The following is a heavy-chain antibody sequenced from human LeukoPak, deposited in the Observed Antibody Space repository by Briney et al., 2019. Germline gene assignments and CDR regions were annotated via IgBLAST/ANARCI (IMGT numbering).Heavy chain of an antibody. CDR1: GYTFTSYG. CDR2: INTNNVNR. D-gene: IGHD1-1*01. V-gene: IGHV1-18*01. J-gene: IGHJ4*02. Sequence: GASVKVSCKASGYTFTSYGINWLRQAPGQGLEWMGWINTNNVNRNYAQKLQGRVTMTTDTSTNTAYMELMSLTSDDTAVYYCARAGQLDYWGQGTLVTVSP. CDR3: ARAGQLDY.